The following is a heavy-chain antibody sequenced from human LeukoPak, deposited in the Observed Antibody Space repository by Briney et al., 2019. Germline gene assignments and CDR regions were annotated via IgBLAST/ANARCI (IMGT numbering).Heavy chain of an antibody. CDR2: IYTSGST. CDR1: GGSISSYY. J-gene: IGHJ4*02. D-gene: IGHD3-10*01. CDR3: ARGAYYYGSGKIFDY. V-gene: IGHV4-4*07. Sequence: SETLSLTCTVSGGSISSYYWSWIRQPAGKGLEWIGRIYTSGSTNYNPSLKSRVTMSVDTSKNQFSLKLSSVTAADTAVYYCARGAYYYGSGKIFDYWGQGTLVTVPS.